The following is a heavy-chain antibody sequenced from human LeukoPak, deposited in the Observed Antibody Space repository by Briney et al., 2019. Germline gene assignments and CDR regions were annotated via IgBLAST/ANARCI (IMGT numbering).Heavy chain of an antibody. J-gene: IGHJ4*02. CDR1: GGTFSSYA. V-gene: IGHV1-69*06. CDR3: ARDNRGYSYDVLLSYFDY. Sequence: ASVKVSCKASGGTFSSYAISWVRQAPGQGLEWMGGIIPIFGTANYAQKFQGRVTITADKSTSTAYMELSSLRSEDTTVYYCARDNRGYSYDVLLSYFDYWGQGTLVSVSS. CDR2: IIPIFGTA. D-gene: IGHD5-18*01.